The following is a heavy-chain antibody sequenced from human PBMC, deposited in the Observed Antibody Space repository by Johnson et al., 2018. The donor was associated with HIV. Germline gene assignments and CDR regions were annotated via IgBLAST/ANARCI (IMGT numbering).Heavy chain of an antibody. CDR3: VKGRAQHLDGGAFDI. Sequence: VQLVESGGGVVRPGGSLRLSCEGSGFSLDDYGMSWVRQRPGKGLEWVSAIRGSGGSTYYADSVKGRFTISRDNSKNTLYLQMNSLRTDDTAVYYCVKGRAQHLDGGAFDIWGQGTMVTVSS. D-gene: IGHD6-13*01. V-gene: IGHV3-23*04. CDR2: IRGSGGST. J-gene: IGHJ3*02. CDR1: GFSLDDYG.